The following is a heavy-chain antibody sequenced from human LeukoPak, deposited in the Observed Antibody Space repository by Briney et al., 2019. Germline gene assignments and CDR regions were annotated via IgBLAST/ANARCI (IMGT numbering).Heavy chain of an antibody. CDR1: GYTFTGYY. D-gene: IGHD3-16*01. V-gene: IGHV1-2*02. Sequence: ASVKVSCKASGYTFTGYYIHWVRQAPGQGLEWMGWINPNSGGTNYAQKFQGRVTMTRDTSISTAYMELSRLRSDDTAVYYCARGLGSPAGAFDIWGQGTMVTVSS. CDR3: ARGLGSPAGAFDI. CDR2: INPNSGGT. J-gene: IGHJ3*02.